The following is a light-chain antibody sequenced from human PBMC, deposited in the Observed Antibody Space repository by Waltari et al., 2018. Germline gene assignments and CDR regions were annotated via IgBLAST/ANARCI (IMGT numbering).Light chain of an antibody. V-gene: IGLV3-21*04. CDR3: QVWDSDDDHLV. J-gene: IGLJ3*02. CDR2: YDK. CDR1: NIRSKT. Sequence: SSVLTQPPSVSVAPGTTATITCGGTNIRSKTWHWYQRKPGQAPVMFINYDKQRPPGIPERFAGSNSGNTAALTISGVEAGDEADYFCQVWDSDDDHLVFGGGTKLTVL.